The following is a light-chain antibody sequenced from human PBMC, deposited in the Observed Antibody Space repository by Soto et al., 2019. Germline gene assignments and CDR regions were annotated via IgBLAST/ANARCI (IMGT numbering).Light chain of an antibody. CDR1: QTINNN. J-gene: IGKJ1*01. V-gene: IGKV3-15*01. CDR3: QQYNNWPQT. CDR2: GAS. Sequence: VMTQAPATLSVSPGERATLSCRASQTINNNVAWYQLKVGQAPRLLIYGASTRATGIPARFSGSGSGTEFTLTMSSLQSEDFAEYHCQQYNNWPQTFGRGTTVEFK.